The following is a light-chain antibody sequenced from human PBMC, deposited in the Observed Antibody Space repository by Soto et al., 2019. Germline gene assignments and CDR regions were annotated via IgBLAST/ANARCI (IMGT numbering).Light chain of an antibody. CDR1: SSDVGGYAY. J-gene: IGLJ1*01. CDR3: SSYTGSSTSYV. Sequence: QSALTQPASVSGSPGQTITISCTGTSSDVGGYAYVSWYQQYPGKVPKLVISEVSNRPSGVSHRFSGSRSGNTASLTISGLQAEDEADYHCSSYTGSSTSYVFGTGTKLTVL. CDR2: EVS. V-gene: IGLV2-14*01.